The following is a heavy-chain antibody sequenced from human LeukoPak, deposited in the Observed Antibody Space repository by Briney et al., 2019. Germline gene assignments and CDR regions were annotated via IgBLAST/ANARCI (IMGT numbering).Heavy chain of an antibody. Sequence: SETLSLTCTVSGGSISSGGYYWSWIRQHPGKGLEWIGYIYYSGSTYYNPSLKSRVTISVDTSKNQFSLKLSSVTAADTAVYYCARPRRGIAALSYWGQGTLVTVSS. CDR3: ARPRRGIAALSY. CDR1: GGSISSGGYY. CDR2: IYYSGST. J-gene: IGHJ4*02. D-gene: IGHD6-25*01. V-gene: IGHV4-31*03.